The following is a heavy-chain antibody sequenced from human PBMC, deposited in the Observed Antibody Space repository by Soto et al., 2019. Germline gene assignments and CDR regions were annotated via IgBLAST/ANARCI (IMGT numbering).Heavy chain of an antibody. Sequence: QVQLVQSGAEVKKPGASVKVSCKASGYTFTSHDINWVRQATGQGLEWMGWMNPNRGNTGYAQKSQCRVTMTRTTSISTAYMELSSLRSEDTAVYYCARWDYGVYARFDFWGQGTLVTVSS. CDR2: MNPNRGNT. D-gene: IGHD4-17*01. J-gene: IGHJ4*02. CDR1: GYTFTSHD. CDR3: ARWDYGVYARFDF. V-gene: IGHV1-8*01.